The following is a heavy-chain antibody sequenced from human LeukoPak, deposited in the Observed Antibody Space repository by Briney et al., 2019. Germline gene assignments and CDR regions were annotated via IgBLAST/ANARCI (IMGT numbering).Heavy chain of an antibody. CDR1: GGSIDSYS. CDR3: ARERGSVESQFYFDY. J-gene: IGHJ4*02. D-gene: IGHD2-21*01. Sequence: PSETRSLTCGVSGGSIDSYSGSWIRQPAGKGLDWIGRMFISGSANHNPSLKSRVTLSVDTSKNQFSLKLSSMTAADTAVYYCARERGSVESQFYFDYWGQGALVTVSS. CDR2: MFISGSA. V-gene: IGHV4-4*07.